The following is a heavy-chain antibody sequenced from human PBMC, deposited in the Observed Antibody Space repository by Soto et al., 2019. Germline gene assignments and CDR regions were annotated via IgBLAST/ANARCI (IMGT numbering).Heavy chain of an antibody. V-gene: IGHV2-70*01. J-gene: IGHJ4*02. Sequence: SGPTLVNPTQTLTLTCTFSGFSLSTSGMCVSWIRQPPGKALEWLALIDWDDDKYYSTSLKTRLTISKDTSKNQVVLTMTNMDPVDTATYYCARILAAAGAYYLDYWGQGTLVTVSS. CDR3: ARILAAAGAYYLDY. D-gene: IGHD6-13*01. CDR1: GFSLSTSGMC. CDR2: IDWDDDK.